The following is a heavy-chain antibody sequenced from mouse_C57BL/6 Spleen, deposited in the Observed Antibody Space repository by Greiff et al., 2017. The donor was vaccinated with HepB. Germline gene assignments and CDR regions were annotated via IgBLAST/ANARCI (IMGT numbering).Heavy chain of an antibody. CDR3: ARMDYYGSSYGWFAY. Sequence: QVHVKQSGPELVKPGASVKLSCKASGYTFTSYDINWVKQRPGQGLEWIGWIYPRDGSTKYNEKFKGKATLTVDTSSSTAYMELHSLTSEDSAVYFCARMDYYGSSYGWFAYWGQGTLDTVSA. J-gene: IGHJ3*01. V-gene: IGHV1-85*01. CDR2: IYPRDGST. D-gene: IGHD1-1*01. CDR1: GYTFTSYD.